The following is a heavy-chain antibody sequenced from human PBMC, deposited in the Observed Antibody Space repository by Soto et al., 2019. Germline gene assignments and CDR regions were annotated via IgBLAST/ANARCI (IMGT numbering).Heavy chain of an antibody. V-gene: IGHV1-18*01. CDR1: GYTFTSYG. CDR2: ISAYNGNT. Sequence: GASVKVSCKASGYTFTSYGISWVRQAPGQGLEWMGWISAYNGNTNYAQKLQGRVTMTTDTSTSTAYMELRSLRSDDTAVYYCARDSIRYYDFWSGYYSTDYWGQGTLVTVSS. D-gene: IGHD3-3*01. CDR3: ARDSIRYYDFWSGYYSTDY. J-gene: IGHJ4*02.